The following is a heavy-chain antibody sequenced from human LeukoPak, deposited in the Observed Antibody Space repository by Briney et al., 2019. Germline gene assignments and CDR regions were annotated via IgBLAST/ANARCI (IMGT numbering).Heavy chain of an antibody. D-gene: IGHD2-15*01. CDR3: AREDIVVVEYGMDV. Sequence: GGSLRLSCAASGFTFSSYWMSWVRQAPGKGLEWVANIKQDGSEKYYVDSVKGRFTISRDNAKNSLYLQMNSLRAEDTAVYYCAREDIVVVEYGMDVWGKGTPVTVSS. J-gene: IGHJ6*04. CDR1: GFTFSSYW. V-gene: IGHV3-7*03. CDR2: IKQDGSEK.